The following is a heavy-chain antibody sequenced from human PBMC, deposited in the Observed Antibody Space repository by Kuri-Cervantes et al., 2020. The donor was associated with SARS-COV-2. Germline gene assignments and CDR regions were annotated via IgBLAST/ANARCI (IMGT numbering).Heavy chain of an antibody. V-gene: IGHV4-59*08. CDR2: IYYSGST. J-gene: IGHJ5*02. CDR3: ARVTYYYDSSDWGWLDP. CDR1: GGSISSYY. Sequence: GSLRLSCTVSGGSISSYYWSWIRQPPGKGLEWVGYIYYSGSTNYNPSLKSRVTISVDTSKNQFSLKLSSVTAADTAVYYCARVTYYYDSSDWGWLDPWGQGTLVTVSS. D-gene: IGHD3-22*01.